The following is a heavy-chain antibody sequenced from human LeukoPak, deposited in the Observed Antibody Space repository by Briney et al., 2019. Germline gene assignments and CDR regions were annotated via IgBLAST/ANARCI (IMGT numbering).Heavy chain of an antibody. CDR2: IKQDGSEK. J-gene: IGHJ3*02. CDR1: GFTFSNYW. Sequence: GGSLRLSCAASGFTFSNYWMSWVRQAPGEGLEWVANIKQDGSEKYYVDSVKGRFTISRDNAKNSLYLQMNSLRAEDTAVYYCARDMIAVVITGPDAFDIWGQGTMVTVSS. V-gene: IGHV3-7*01. D-gene: IGHD3-22*01. CDR3: ARDMIAVVITGPDAFDI.